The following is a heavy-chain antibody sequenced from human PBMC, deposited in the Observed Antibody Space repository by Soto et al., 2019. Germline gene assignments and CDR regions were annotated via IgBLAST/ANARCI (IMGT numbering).Heavy chain of an antibody. Sequence: PGGSLRLSCAASGFTFSSYAMHWVRQAPGKGLEWVAVISYDGSNKYYADSVKGRFTISRDNSKNTLYLQMNSLRAEDTAVYYCARVAIRLGDSSGYYRWDYHYGMDVWGQGTTVTVSS. J-gene: IGHJ6*02. CDR3: ARVAIRLGDSSGYYRWDYHYGMDV. CDR1: GFTFSSYA. D-gene: IGHD3-22*01. V-gene: IGHV3-30-3*01. CDR2: ISYDGSNK.